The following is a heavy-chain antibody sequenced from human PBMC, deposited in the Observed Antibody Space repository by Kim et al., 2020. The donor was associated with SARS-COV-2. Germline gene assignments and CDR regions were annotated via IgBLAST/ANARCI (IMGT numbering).Heavy chain of an antibody. CDR1: GFTISSYE. J-gene: IGHJ4*01. CDR2: ISSSGSTK. V-gene: IGHV3-48*03. CDR3: ARGVFDSLLYSNVVDY. Sequence: GGSLRLSCAASGFTISSYEMNWVRQAPGKGLERVSYISSSGSTKYYADSVKGRFTISRDIAQNSLYLQMNSLRAEDTAAYYFARGVFDSLLYSNVVDYLG. D-gene: IGHD3-9*01.